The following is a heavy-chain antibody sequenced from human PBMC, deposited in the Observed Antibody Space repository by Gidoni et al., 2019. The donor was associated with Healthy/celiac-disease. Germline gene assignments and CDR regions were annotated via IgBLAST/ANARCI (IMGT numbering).Heavy chain of an antibody. Sequence: ASGFTFSNAWMNWVRQAPGKGLEWVGRIKSKTDGGTTDYAAPVKGRFTISRDDSKNTLYLQMNSLKTEDTAVYYCTTAGTEIFGVVVWGQGTLVTVSS. CDR2: IKSKTDGGTT. CDR3: TTAGTEIFGVVV. D-gene: IGHD3-3*01. V-gene: IGHV3-15*07. J-gene: IGHJ4*02. CDR1: GFTFSNAW.